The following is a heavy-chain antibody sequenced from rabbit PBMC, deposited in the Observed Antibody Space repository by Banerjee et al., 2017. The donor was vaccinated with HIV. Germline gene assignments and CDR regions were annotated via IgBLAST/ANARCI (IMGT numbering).Heavy chain of an antibody. CDR1: GIDFSSYYY. CDR3: ARADSGYGGYGYATEGFNL. J-gene: IGHJ4*01. Sequence: QSLEESGGGLVKPGGTLTLTCKASGIDFSSYYYMCWVRQAPGKGLEWIACIYADGSGYTYYASWAKGRFTISKTSSTTVTLQMTSLTAADTATYFCARADSGYGGYGYATEGFNLWGQGTLVTVS. V-gene: IGHV1S40*01. CDR2: IYADGSGYT. D-gene: IGHD6-1*01.